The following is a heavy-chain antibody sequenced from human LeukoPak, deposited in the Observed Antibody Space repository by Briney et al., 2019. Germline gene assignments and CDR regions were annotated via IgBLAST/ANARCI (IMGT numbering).Heavy chain of an antibody. CDR2: IWYDGSNK. D-gene: IGHD6-19*01. CDR1: GFTFSSYA. J-gene: IGHJ4*02. V-gene: IGHV3-33*08. CDR3: AREVYSSGWYGGYFDY. Sequence: GGSLRLSCAASGFTFSSYAMHWVRQAPGKGLEWVAVIWYDGSNKYYADSVKGRFTISRDNSKNTLYLQMNSLRAEDTAVYYCAREVYSSGWYGGYFDYWGQGTLVTVSS.